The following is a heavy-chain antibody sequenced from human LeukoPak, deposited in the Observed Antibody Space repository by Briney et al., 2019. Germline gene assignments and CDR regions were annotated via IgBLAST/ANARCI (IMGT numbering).Heavy chain of an antibody. V-gene: IGHV4-59*08. D-gene: IGHD1-26*01. CDR1: GGSISSYY. CDR2: IYYSGST. Sequence: SETLSLTCTVSGGSISSYYWSWIRQPPGKGLERIGYIYYSGSTNYNPSLKSRVTISVDTSKNQFSLKLSSVTAADTAVYYCARGIVGATWAFDYWGQGTLVTVSS. CDR3: ARGIVGATWAFDY. J-gene: IGHJ4*02.